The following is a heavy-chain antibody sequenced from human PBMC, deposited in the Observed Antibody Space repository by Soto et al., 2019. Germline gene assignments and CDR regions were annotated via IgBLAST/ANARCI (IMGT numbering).Heavy chain of an antibody. CDR2: VYYTGNT. D-gene: IGHD3-3*01. CDR3: ARSDFWSGYYTDY. CDR1: GGSISSGDYH. V-gene: IGHV4-30-4*08. Sequence: QVQLQESGPGLVKPSQTLSLTCTVSGGSISSGDYHWSWIRQPPGKGLEWIGFVYYTGNTYYNPSXXXRXAISVDTSKNQFSLKLSSVTAADTAVYYCARSDFWSGYYTDYWGQGTLVTVSS. J-gene: IGHJ4*02.